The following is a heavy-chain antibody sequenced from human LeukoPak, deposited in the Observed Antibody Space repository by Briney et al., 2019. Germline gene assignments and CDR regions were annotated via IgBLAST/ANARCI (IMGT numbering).Heavy chain of an antibody. J-gene: IGHJ6*02. CDR1: GCTFSNYG. CDR2: IWYDGSNK. V-gene: IGHV3-33*06. Sequence: GGSLRLSCAASGCTFSNYGMHWVRQAPGKGLEWVAVIWYDGSNKYYADSVKGRFTISRDNSKNTLYLQMNSLRAEDTAVYYCANTGSSGYYFRDGMDVWGRGTTVTVSS. CDR3: ANTGSSGYYFRDGMDV. D-gene: IGHD3-22*01.